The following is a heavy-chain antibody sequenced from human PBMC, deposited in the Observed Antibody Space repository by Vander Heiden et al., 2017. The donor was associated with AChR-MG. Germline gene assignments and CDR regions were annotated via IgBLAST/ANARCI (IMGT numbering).Heavy chain of an antibody. Sequence: EVQLVESGGGLVQPGGSLRLSCAASGFTFSSYDMHWVRQATGKGLEWVSAIGTAGDTYYPGSVKGRFTISRENAKNSLYLQMNSLRAGDTAVYYCARVQAAAGRSLDYWGQGTLVTVSS. D-gene: IGHD6-13*01. CDR2: IGTAGDT. V-gene: IGHV3-13*01. CDR3: ARVQAAAGRSLDY. CDR1: GFTFSSYD. J-gene: IGHJ4*02.